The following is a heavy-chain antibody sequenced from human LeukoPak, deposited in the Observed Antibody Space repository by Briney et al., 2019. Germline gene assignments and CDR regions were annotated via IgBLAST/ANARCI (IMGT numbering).Heavy chain of an antibody. D-gene: IGHD3-22*01. Sequence: PSETLSLTCTVSGGSISSSSYYWGWIRQPPGKGLEWIGSIYYSGSTYYNPSLKSRVTISVDTSKNQFSLKLSSVTAADTAVYYCARGPRYYDGSHWGQGTLVTVSS. J-gene: IGHJ4*02. CDR2: IYYSGST. CDR1: GGSISSSSYY. CDR3: ARGPRYYDGSH. V-gene: IGHV4-39*01.